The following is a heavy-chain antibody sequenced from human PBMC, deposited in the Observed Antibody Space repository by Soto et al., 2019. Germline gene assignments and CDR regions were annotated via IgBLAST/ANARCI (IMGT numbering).Heavy chain of an antibody. V-gene: IGHV3-48*02. J-gene: IGHJ6*02. D-gene: IGHD4-17*01. CDR3: AREVDYGDYVDYYYGMDV. CDR2: ISSSSSTI. CDR1: GFTFSSYS. Sequence: GGSLRLSCAASGFTFSSYSMNWVRQAPGKGLEWVSYISSSSSTIYYADSVKGRFTISRDNAKNSLYLQMNSLRDEDTAVYYCAREVDYGDYVDYYYGMDVWGQGTTVTVSS.